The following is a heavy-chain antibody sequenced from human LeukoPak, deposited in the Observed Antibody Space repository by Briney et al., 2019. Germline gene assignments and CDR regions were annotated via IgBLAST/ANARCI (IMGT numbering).Heavy chain of an antibody. Sequence: GGSLRLSSAASGFTFSDYYMSWIRQAPGKGLEWVSYISSSGSTIYYADSVKGRFTISRDNAKNSLYLQMNSLRAEDTAVYYCARVEVVIATDLDVWGKGTTVTVSS. CDR1: GFTFSDYY. J-gene: IGHJ6*04. CDR3: ARVEVVIATDLDV. CDR2: ISSSGSTI. V-gene: IGHV3-11*04. D-gene: IGHD2-21*01.